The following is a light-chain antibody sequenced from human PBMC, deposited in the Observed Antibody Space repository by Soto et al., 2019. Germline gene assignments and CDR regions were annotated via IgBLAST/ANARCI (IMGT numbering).Light chain of an antibody. CDR3: AAWDDSLKGV. CDR2: SNN. CDR1: SSNIGSNT. Sequence: QSVLTQPPSASGTPGQRVTISCSGSSSNIGSNTVNWYQQLPGTAPKLLIYSNNQRPSGVPDRFSGSKSGTSASLAISGVQSEDEADYYCAAWDDSLKGVFGTGTKVTVL. V-gene: IGLV1-44*01. J-gene: IGLJ1*01.